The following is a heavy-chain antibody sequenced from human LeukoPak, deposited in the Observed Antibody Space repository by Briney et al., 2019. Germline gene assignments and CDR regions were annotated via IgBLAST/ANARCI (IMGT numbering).Heavy chain of an antibody. CDR2: IYYSGGT. Sequence: PSETLSLTCTISGGSISSSSYYWGWIRQPPGKGLEWIGSIYYSGGTYYSPSLKSRVTISVDTSKNQFSLKLSSVTAADTAVYYCARHQGPTKSSAKDYWGQGTLVTVSS. J-gene: IGHJ4*02. D-gene: IGHD2-8*01. CDR1: GGSISSSSYY. V-gene: IGHV4-39*01. CDR3: ARHQGPTKSSAKDY.